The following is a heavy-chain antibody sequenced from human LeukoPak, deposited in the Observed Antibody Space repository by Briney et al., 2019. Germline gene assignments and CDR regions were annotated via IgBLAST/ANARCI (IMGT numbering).Heavy chain of an antibody. CDR3: ARLLRYCSGGSCLNWFDP. V-gene: IGHV3-11*01. CDR1: GFTFSDYY. CDR2: ISSSGSTI. D-gene: IGHD2-15*01. J-gene: IGHJ5*02. Sequence: KPGGSLRLSCAASGFTFSDYYMSWIRQAPGKGLEWVSYISSSGSTIYYADSVRGRFTISRDNAKNSLYLQMNSLRAEDTAVYYCARLLRYCSGGSCLNWFDPWGQGTLVTVSS.